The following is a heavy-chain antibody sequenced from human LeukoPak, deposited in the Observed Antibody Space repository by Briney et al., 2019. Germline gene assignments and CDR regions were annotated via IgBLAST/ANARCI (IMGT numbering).Heavy chain of an antibody. V-gene: IGHV1-3*01. CDR1: GYTFTNYA. J-gene: IGHJ6*03. CDR3: ARGRGTGGSNRDFYFYYYMDV. Sequence: GASVKVSCKASGYTFTNYAIHWVRQAPGQRPEWMGWTNADNGNTKYSQYFQDRITISRDTSASTAYMELRSLRSDDKAVYYCARGRGTGGSNRDFYFYYYMDVWGTGTTVIVSS. D-gene: IGHD2-15*01. CDR2: TNADNGNT.